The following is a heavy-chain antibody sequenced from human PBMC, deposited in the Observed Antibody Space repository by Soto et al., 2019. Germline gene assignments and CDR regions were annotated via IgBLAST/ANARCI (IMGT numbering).Heavy chain of an antibody. V-gene: IGHV4-4*02. Sequence: PSETLSLTCGVSGGSISSSNWWNWVRQPPGKGLEWIGEIYPSGSTNYNPPLKSRVTISLDKSTNQFSLKLTSVTAADTAVYYCARDGGHGDYDYWGQGTQVTVSS. CDR2: IYPSGST. D-gene: IGHD3-16*01. CDR3: ARDGGHGDYDY. CDR1: GGSISSSNW. J-gene: IGHJ4*02.